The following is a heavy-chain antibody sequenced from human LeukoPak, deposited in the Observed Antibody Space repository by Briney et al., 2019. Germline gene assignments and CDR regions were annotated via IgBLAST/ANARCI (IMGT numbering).Heavy chain of an antibody. V-gene: IGHV3-48*02. Sequence: GGSLRLSCAASGFTFSTYAMNWVRQAPGKGPEWVSYISTSSSSIYYADSVKGRFTISRDNAKNSLYLQMNSLRDEDTAVYYCARGGSGYGDYYYFYAMDVWGQGTTVTVSS. CDR3: ARGGSGYGDYYYFYAMDV. D-gene: IGHD3-22*01. CDR2: ISTSSSSI. J-gene: IGHJ6*02. CDR1: GFTFSTYA.